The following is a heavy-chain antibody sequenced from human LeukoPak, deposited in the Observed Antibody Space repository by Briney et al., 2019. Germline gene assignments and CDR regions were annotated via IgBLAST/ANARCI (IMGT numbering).Heavy chain of an antibody. CDR1: GFTFSNYD. D-gene: IGHD1-26*01. CDR2: IGTAGDT. CDR3: TRGANTHFDY. J-gene: IGHJ4*02. V-gene: IGHV3-13*04. Sequence: GGSLRLSCAASGFTFSNYDMHWVRQATGKGLEWVSAIGTAGDTYYQGSVRGRFTMSRENAKNSLYLQMNSLTAGDTAVYYCTRGANTHFDYWGQGILVTVSS.